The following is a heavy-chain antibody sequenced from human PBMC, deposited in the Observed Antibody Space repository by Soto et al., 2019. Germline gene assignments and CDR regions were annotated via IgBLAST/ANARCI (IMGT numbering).Heavy chain of an antibody. CDR3: ARESGDWPLNWFDP. D-gene: IGHD2-21*02. CDR1: GFNFTNHW. CDR2: ITSDGKSK. V-gene: IGHV3-74*01. Sequence: PGGSLRLSCAASGFNFTNHWMHWVRQAPGKGLVWVSRITSDGKSKAYAESVKGRFAISRDNAKNTVYLQMNGLTVEDTAVHYCARESGDWPLNWFDPWGQGTLVTVSS. J-gene: IGHJ5*02.